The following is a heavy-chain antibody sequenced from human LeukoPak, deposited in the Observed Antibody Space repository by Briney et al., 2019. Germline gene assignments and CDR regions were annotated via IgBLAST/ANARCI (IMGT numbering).Heavy chain of an antibody. CDR2: INHSGST. Sequence: PSETLSLTCAVYGVSFRGYYWSWIRQPPGKGLEWIGEINHSGSTNYDPSLKSRVTISVDTSKNQFSLKLSSVTAADTAVYYCARGVGYCSGGSCPRRYYIDVWGKGTTVTISS. CDR3: ARGVGYCSGGSCPRRYYIDV. J-gene: IGHJ6*03. CDR1: GVSFRGYY. D-gene: IGHD2-15*01. V-gene: IGHV4-34*01.